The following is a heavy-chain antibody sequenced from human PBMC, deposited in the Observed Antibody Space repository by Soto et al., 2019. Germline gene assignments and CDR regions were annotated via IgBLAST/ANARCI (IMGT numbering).Heavy chain of an antibody. CDR3: ARSTRSGTTFDY. D-gene: IGHD4-17*01. Sequence: QVQLQESGPGLVTPSGTLSLTCAVSGGSISSSNWWSWVRQPPGKGLEWIGAIYHRRSTNYNPSLKMRVTIAGHKSTNQVPLKLGSVPAADTAVYYCARSTRSGTTFDYWGQATLVTVSS. CDR2: IYHRRST. V-gene: IGHV4-4*02. J-gene: IGHJ4*02. CDR1: GGSISSSNW.